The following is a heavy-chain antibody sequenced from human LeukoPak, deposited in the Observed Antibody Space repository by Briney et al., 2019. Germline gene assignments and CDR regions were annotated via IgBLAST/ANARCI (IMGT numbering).Heavy chain of an antibody. CDR1: GGTFSSYA. J-gene: IGHJ6*04. Sequence: ASVKVSCKASGGTFSSYAISWVRQAPGQGLEWMGWINPNSGGTNYAQKFQGWVTMTRDTSISTAYMELSRLRSDDTAVYYCARGGDYYGSNYYGMDVWGKGTTVTVSS. CDR2: INPNSGGT. D-gene: IGHD3-10*01. V-gene: IGHV1-2*04. CDR3: ARGGDYYGSNYYGMDV.